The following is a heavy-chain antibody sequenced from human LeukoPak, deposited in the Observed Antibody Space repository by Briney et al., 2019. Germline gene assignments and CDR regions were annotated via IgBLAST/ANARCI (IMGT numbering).Heavy chain of an antibody. D-gene: IGHD3-9*01. Sequence: AGGSLRLSCAASGFTVSNNYMSWVRQAPGKGLEWVSVIYSSGGTYYADSVKGRFTISRDNSKNTLYLQMNSLSAEDTAVYYCARGGDGDILTGLVFDYWGQGTLVTVSS. J-gene: IGHJ4*02. CDR2: IYSSGGT. CDR1: GFTVSNNY. CDR3: ARGGDGDILTGLVFDY. V-gene: IGHV3-66*01.